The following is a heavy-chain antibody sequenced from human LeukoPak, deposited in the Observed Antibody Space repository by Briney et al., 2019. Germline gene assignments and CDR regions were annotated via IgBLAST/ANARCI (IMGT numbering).Heavy chain of an antibody. D-gene: IGHD2/OR15-2a*01. CDR2: IYTSGST. J-gene: IGHJ4*02. CDR3: ARGILVTVYAAFDY. CDR1: GGSISSYY. V-gene: IGHV4-4*07. Sequence: SETLSLTCTVSGGSISSYYWSWIRQPAGKGLEWIGRIYTSGSTNYNPSLTSRVSISVDTSKNQFSLKLSSVTAADTAVYYCARGILVTVYAAFDYWGQGTLVTVSS.